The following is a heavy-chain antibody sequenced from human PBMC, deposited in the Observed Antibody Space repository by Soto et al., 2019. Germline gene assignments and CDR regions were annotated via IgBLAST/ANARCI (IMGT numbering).Heavy chain of an antibody. Sequence: XWPTLVNPTQTLPLTCTFSLFSLTTSGMGVAWIRQPPGKALEWLALIYWHDDKRYSPSLRNRLTVTKDDSKNQVVLTMTDMDPADTAPYYCEHRRSHSGPHGDYCGQGILVTVSS. CDR1: LFSLTTSGMG. D-gene: IGHD3-10*01. V-gene: IGHV2-5*01. CDR3: EHRRSHSGPHGDY. J-gene: IGHJ4*02. CDR2: IYWHDDK.